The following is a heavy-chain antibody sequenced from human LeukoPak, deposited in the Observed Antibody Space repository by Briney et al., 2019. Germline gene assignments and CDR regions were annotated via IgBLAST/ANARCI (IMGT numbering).Heavy chain of an antibody. CDR1: GGSISSYY. CDR2: IYYSGST. V-gene: IGHV4-59*01. J-gene: IGHJ5*02. CDR3: ARGRPLIFGVVPGSYWFDP. D-gene: IGHD3-3*01. Sequence: PSETLSLTCTVSGGSISSYYWSWIRQPPGKGLEWIGYIYYSGSTNYNPSLKSRVTISVDTSKNQFSLKLSSVTPADTAVYYCARGRPLIFGVVPGSYWFDPWGQGTLVTVSS.